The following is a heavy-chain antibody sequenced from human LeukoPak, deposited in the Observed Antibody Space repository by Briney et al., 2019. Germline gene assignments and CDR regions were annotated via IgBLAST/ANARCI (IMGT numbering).Heavy chain of an antibody. CDR2: IWYDGSNK. J-gene: IGHJ4*02. CDR1: GFNFRSYG. D-gene: IGHD6-19*01. V-gene: IGHV3-33*06. CDR3: AKDPTSSGYSSGWADY. Sequence: GGSLRLSCAASGFNFRSYGMHWVRQAPGKGLEWVAVIWYDGSNKYYADSVKGRFTISRDNSKNTLYLQMNSLRAEDTAVYYCAKDPTSSGYSSGWADYWGQGTLVTVSS.